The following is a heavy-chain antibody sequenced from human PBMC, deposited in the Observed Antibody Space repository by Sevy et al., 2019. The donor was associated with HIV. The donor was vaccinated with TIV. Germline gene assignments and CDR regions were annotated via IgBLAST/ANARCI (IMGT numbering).Heavy chain of an antibody. CDR3: GIITMSGTFDY. CDR2: MNPNSGST. CDR1: GYTFTNYD. Sequence: ASVKVSCKASGYTFTNYDINWLRQATGQGFEWMGWMNPNSGSTGNAQRFQGRVTMTRNTSTGTAYMELSSLRSEDTAVYYCGIITMSGTFDYWGQGTLVTVSS. J-gene: IGHJ4*02. D-gene: IGHD6-19*01. V-gene: IGHV1-8*01.